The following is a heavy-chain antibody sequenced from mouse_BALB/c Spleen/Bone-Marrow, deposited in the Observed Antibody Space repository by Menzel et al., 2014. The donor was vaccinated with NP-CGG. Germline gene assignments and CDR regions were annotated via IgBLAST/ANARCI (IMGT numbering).Heavy chain of an antibody. Sequence: EVHLVESGGDLVKPGGSLKLSCVASGFTFSSYGMSWVRQTPDKRLEWVATISSGGSSTYYPASVKGRFTISRDNAKSTLYLQMSSLNSEDTAMYYCTRRPLQANSYFDCWGQGTTLTVSP. CDR3: TRRPLQANSYFDC. J-gene: IGHJ2*01. V-gene: IGHV5-6*01. CDR2: ISSGGSST. CDR1: GFTFSSYG. D-gene: IGHD3-2*02.